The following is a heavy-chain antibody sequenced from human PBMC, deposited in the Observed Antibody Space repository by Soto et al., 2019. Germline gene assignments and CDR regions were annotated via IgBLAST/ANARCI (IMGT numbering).Heavy chain of an antibody. CDR3: ARGLAYFDY. J-gene: IGHJ4*02. Sequence: GGSLRLSCAASGFTFSSYAMHWVRQAPGKGLEYVSAINSNGGSTYYANSVKGRFTISRDNSKNTLYLQMGSLRAEDMAVYYCARGLAYFDYWGQGTLVT. CDR2: INSNGGST. CDR1: GFTFSSYA. V-gene: IGHV3-64*01.